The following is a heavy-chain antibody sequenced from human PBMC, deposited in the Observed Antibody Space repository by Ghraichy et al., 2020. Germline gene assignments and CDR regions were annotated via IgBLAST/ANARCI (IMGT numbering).Heavy chain of an antibody. CDR3: AKGYLSGSYYFDY. J-gene: IGHJ4*02. D-gene: IGHD1-26*01. CDR1: GFTFSSYA. V-gene: IGHV3-23*01. Sequence: GESLNISCAASGFTFSSYAMSWVRQAPGKGLEWVSAISGSGGSTYYADSVKGRFTISRDNSKNTLYLQMNSLRAEDTAVYYCAKGYLSGSYYFDYWGQGTLVTVSS. CDR2: ISGSGGST.